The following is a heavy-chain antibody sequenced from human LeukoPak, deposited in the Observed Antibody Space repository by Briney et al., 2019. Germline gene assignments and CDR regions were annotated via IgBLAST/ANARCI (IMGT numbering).Heavy chain of an antibody. Sequence: SETLSLTCTVFGGSISNYYWTWIRQPPGKGLEWIGYIYYSGSTNYNPSLKSRVTMSVDTSKNQFSLKLSSLTAADTAVYYCARRRAVPGFYYFDYWGQGTLVTVSS. V-gene: IGHV4-59*08. D-gene: IGHD2/OR15-2a*01. J-gene: IGHJ4*02. CDR1: GGSISNYY. CDR3: ARRRAVPGFYYFDY. CDR2: IYYSGST.